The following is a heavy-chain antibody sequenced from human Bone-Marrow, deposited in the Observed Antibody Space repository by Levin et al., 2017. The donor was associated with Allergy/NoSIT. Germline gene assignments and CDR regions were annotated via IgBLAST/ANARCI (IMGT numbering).Heavy chain of an antibody. CDR1: GFTFSSYW. CDR2: IKQDGSEK. V-gene: IGHV3-7*01. J-gene: IGHJ4*02. Sequence: GGSLRLSCAASGFTFSSYWMSWVRQAPGKGLEWVANIKQDGSEKYYVDSVKGRFTISSDNAKNTLYLQMNSLRAEDTAVYYCARDGSIAAPPGYWGQGTLVTVSS. CDR3: ARDGSIAAPPGY. D-gene: IGHD6-6*01.